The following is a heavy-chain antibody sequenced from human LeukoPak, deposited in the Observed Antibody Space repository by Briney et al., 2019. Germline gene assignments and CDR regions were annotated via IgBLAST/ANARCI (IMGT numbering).Heavy chain of an antibody. V-gene: IGHV3-23*01. D-gene: IGHD6-19*01. Sequence: GGSLRLSCAASGFTVSSNYMSWVRQAPGKGLEWVSSISGGGESTYYADSVKGRFTVSRDNSKNTLYLQINSLRGEDTAVYYCAKGKYSSGGVPDYWGQGTLVTVSS. CDR2: ISGGGEST. J-gene: IGHJ4*02. CDR1: GFTVSSNY. CDR3: AKGKYSSGGVPDY.